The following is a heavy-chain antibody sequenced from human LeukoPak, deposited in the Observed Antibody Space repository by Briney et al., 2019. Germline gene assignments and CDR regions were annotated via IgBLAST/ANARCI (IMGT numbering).Heavy chain of an antibody. CDR2: ISGSGGST. J-gene: IGHJ3*02. V-gene: IGHV3-23*01. D-gene: IGHD2-2*01. CDR1: GFTFSSYA. CDR3: AKGLGYCSSTSCYGGLDAFDI. Sequence: PGGSLRLSCAASGFTFSSYAMSWVRQAPGKGLEWVSAISGSGGSTYYADSVKGRFTISRDNSKNTLYLQMNSLRAEDTAVYYCAKGLGYCSSTSCYGGLDAFDIWGQGTMVTVSS.